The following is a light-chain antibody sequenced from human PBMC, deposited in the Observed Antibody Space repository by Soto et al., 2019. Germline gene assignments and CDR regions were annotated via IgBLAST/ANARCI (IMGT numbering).Light chain of an antibody. CDR2: GTS. J-gene: IGKJ1*01. V-gene: IGKV3-15*01. CDR3: QHHNNWPWT. Sequence: EIVMTQSPATLSVSPGESATLYFGASQSVTNNLAWYQQKVGQAPRLLIYGTSTRTTGIPARFSGSGSGTEFTLTISSLQSEDFAVYYCQHHNNWPWTFGQGAKVDIK. CDR1: QSVTNN.